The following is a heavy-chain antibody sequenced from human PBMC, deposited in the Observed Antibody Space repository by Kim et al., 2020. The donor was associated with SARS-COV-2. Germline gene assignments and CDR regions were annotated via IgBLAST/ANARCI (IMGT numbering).Heavy chain of an antibody. J-gene: IGHJ4*02. CDR2: ISGSGGST. Sequence: GGSLRLSCAASGFTFSSYAMSWVRQAPGKGLEWVSAISGSGGSTYYADSVKGRFTISRDNSKNTLYLQMNSLRAEDTAVYYCAKDRLTMIVVVEYFDYWGQGTLVTVSS. CDR1: GFTFSSYA. V-gene: IGHV3-23*01. CDR3: AKDRLTMIVVVEYFDY. D-gene: IGHD3-22*01.